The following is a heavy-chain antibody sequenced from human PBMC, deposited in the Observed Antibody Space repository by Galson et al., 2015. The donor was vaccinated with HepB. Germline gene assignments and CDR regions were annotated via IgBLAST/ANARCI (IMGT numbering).Heavy chain of an antibody. CDR2: ISSDGSNK. Sequence: SLRLSCAASGFTFSSYAMHWVRQAPGKGLEWVAVISSDGSNKYYADSVKGRFTISRDNSKNTLYLQMNSLRAEDTAVYYCAREGYCSGGSCPYHRRWFDPWGQGTLVTVSS. V-gene: IGHV3-30*04. J-gene: IGHJ5*02. CDR3: AREGYCSGGSCPYHRRWFDP. CDR1: GFTFSSYA. D-gene: IGHD2-15*01.